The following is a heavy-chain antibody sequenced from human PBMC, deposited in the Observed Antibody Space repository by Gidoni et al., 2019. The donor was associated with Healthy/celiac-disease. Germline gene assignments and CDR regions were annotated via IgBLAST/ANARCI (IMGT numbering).Heavy chain of an antibody. Sequence: QVQLVESGGGVVQPGRSLRLSCAASGFTFSSYGMHWVRQAPGKGLEWVAVISYDGSNKYYADCVKGRFTISRDNSKNTLYLQMNSLRAEDTAVYYCAKDRHSSGEGRTDYWGQGTLVTVSS. V-gene: IGHV3-30*18. CDR2: ISYDGSNK. CDR3: AKDRHSSGEGRTDY. CDR1: GFTFSSYG. D-gene: IGHD6-19*01. J-gene: IGHJ4*02.